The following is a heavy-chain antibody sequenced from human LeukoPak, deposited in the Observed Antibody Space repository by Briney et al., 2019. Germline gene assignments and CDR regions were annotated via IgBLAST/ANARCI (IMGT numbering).Heavy chain of an antibody. CDR1: GGSISSYY. J-gene: IGHJ4*02. D-gene: IGHD3-16*02. CDR3: ARASRLGELSLGY. V-gene: IGHV4-59*01. CDR2: IYYSGST. Sequence: PSETLSLTCTVSGGSISSYYWSWIRQPPGKGLEWIGYIYYSGSTNYNPSLKSRVTISVDTSKNQFSLKLSSVTAADTAVYYCARASRLGELSLGYWGQGTLVTVSS.